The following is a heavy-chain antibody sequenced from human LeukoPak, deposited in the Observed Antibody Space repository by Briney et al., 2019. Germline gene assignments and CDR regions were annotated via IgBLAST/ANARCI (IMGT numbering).Heavy chain of an antibody. J-gene: IGHJ4*02. V-gene: IGHV3-21*01. CDR2: ISSSSSFM. Sequence: GGSLRLSCTVSGFTFSSYSLNWVRQAPGKGLEWVSSISSSSSFMYYADSVKGRFTISRDNAKNALYLQMNSLRADDTTVYYCVRVDHSLGKTYFDYWGQGTLVIVSS. CDR3: VRVDHSLGKTYFDY. D-gene: IGHD2-21*01. CDR1: GFTFSSYS.